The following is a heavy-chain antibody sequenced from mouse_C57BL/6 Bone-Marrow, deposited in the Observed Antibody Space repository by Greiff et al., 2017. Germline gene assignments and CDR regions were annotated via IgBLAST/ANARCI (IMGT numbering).Heavy chain of an antibody. V-gene: IGHV5-4*03. CDR1: GFTFSSYA. Sequence: EVKVEESGGGLVKPGGPLKLSCAASGFTFSSYAMSWVRQTPEKRLEWVATISDGGSYTYYPDNVKGRFTISRDNAKNNLYLQMSHLKSEDTAMYYCARVYPYWGQGTLVTVSA. D-gene: IGHD1-1*01. J-gene: IGHJ3*01. CDR3: ARVYPY. CDR2: ISDGGSYT.